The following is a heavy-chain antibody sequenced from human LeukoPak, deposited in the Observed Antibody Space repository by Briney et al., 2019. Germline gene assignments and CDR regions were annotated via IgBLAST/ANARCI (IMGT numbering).Heavy chain of an antibody. Sequence: PGGSLRLSCAASGFTFSSFEMVWVRQAPGKSLEWISYISTSGASTYYADSVKGRFTVSRDNVKNSMSLRMDTLRVEDTAVYYCARERGYNYGYSGYYDHWGQGVLVTVSS. CDR1: GFTFSSFE. CDR2: ISTSGAST. D-gene: IGHD5-18*01. CDR3: ARERGYNYGYSGYYDH. V-gene: IGHV3-48*03. J-gene: IGHJ4*02.